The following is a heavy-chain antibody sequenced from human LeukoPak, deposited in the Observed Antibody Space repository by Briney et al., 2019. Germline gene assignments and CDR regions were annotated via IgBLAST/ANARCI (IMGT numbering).Heavy chain of an antibody. D-gene: IGHD4-17*01. CDR1: GFTFSSYG. V-gene: IGHV3-30*18. CDR2: ISDDGSNK. CDR3: AKDETTVTTGFDP. Sequence: GRSLRLSCAASGFTFSSYGMHWVRQAPGKGLEWVAVISDDGSNKYYADSVKGRFTISRDNSKNTLYLQMNSLRAEDTAVYYCAKDETTVTTGFDPWGQGTLVAVSS. J-gene: IGHJ5*02.